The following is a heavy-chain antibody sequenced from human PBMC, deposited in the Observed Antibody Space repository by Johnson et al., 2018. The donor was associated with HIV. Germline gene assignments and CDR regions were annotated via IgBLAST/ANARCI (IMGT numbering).Heavy chain of an antibody. D-gene: IGHD3-16*01. Sequence: QVQLVESGGGVVHPGGSLRLSCAASGFTFNTYGMHWVRQAPGKGLEWVAFIRYDGGTKYYADSLKGRFTISRDNSKNTLYLQMNILRAEDTAVYFCAKEAYYVEAFDIWGQGTTVTVAS. CDR2: IRYDGGTK. V-gene: IGHV3-30*02. J-gene: IGHJ3*02. CDR1: GFTFNTYG. CDR3: AKEAYYVEAFDI.